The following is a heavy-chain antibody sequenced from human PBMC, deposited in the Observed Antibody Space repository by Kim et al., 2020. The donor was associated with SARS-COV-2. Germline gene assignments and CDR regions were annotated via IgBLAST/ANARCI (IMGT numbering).Heavy chain of an antibody. Sequence: GGSLRLSCAASGFTFSTYGMHWVRQAPGKGLEWVAFISYEGSNKYYADSVKGRFTVSRDNSKNTLYLQMNSLRAEDTAVYYCAKDLDDFWSGYYSGGGVWGQGTTVTVSS. CDR1: GFTFSTYG. J-gene: IGHJ6*02. V-gene: IGHV3-30*18. CDR2: ISYEGSNK. CDR3: AKDLDDFWSGYYSGGGV. D-gene: IGHD3-3*01.